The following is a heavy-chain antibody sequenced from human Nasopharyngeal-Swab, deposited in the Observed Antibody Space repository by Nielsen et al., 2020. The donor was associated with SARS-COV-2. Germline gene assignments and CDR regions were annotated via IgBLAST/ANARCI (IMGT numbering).Heavy chain of an antibody. CDR2: IWYDGSNK. CDR3: ARDGDGYYYGMDV. J-gene: IGHJ6*02. Sequence: GGSLRLSCAASGFTFSSYGMHWVRQAPGKGLEWVAVIWYDGSNKYYADSVKGRFTISRDNSKNTLYLQMNSLRAEDTAVYYCARDGDGYYYGMDVWGQGTTVTVSS. V-gene: IGHV3-33*01. CDR1: GFTFSSYG. D-gene: IGHD2-21*02.